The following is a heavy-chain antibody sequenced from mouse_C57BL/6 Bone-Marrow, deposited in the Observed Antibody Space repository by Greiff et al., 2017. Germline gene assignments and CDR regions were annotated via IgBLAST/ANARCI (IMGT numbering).Heavy chain of an antibody. Sequence: VQLQQPGAELVRPGTSVKLSCKASGYTFTGYWMHWVKQRPGQGLEWIGVIDPSDSYTNYNQKFKGKATLTVDTSSSTAYMQLSSPTSEDSAVYYCASKGYYGSSGYFDVWGTGTTVTVSS. CDR2: IDPSDSYT. CDR3: ASKGYYGSSGYFDV. J-gene: IGHJ1*03. D-gene: IGHD1-1*01. V-gene: IGHV1-59*01. CDR1: GYTFTGYW.